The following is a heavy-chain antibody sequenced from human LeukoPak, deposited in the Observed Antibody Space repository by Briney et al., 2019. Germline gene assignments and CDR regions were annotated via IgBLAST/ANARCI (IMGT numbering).Heavy chain of an antibody. Sequence: PGGSLRLSCAASGFTVSSIYMSWVRQAPGKGLECVSVTYSGGSTYYADSVKGRFTISRDNSKNTLYLQMNSLRAEDTAVYYCAREYGSGGDAFDIWGQGTMVTVSS. CDR1: GFTVSSIY. J-gene: IGHJ3*02. V-gene: IGHV3-66*01. CDR3: AREYGSGGDAFDI. D-gene: IGHD3-10*01. CDR2: TYSGGST.